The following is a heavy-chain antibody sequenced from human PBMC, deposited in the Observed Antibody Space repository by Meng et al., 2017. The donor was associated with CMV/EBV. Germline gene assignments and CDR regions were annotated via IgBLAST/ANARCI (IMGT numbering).Heavy chain of an antibody. J-gene: IGHJ5*02. CDR3: ASRRGIDRIAARRGWFDP. CDR1: GYTFTSYY. V-gene: IGHV1-46*01. Sequence: ASVKVSCKASGYTFTSYYMHWVRQAPGQGLEWMGIINPSGGSTSYAQKFQGRVTMTRDTSTSTVYMELSRLRSDDTAVYYCASRRGIDRIAARRGWFDPWGQGTLVTVSS. CDR2: INPSGGST. D-gene: IGHD6-6*01.